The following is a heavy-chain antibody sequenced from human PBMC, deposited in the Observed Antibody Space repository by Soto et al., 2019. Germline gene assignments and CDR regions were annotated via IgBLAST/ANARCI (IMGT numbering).Heavy chain of an antibody. J-gene: IGHJ4*02. D-gene: IGHD2-8*02. CDR2: ISWNSGSI. Sequence: GGSLRLSCAASGFTFDDYAMHWVRQAPGKGLEWVSGISWNSGSIGYADSVKGRFTISRDNAKNSLYLQMNSLRAEDMAVYYCARDKITGLFDYWGQGTLVTVSS. V-gene: IGHV3-9*03. CDR1: GFTFDDYA. CDR3: ARDKITGLFDY.